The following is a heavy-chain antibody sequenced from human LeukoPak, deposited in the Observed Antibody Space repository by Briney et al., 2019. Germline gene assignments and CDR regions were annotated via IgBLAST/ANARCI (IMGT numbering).Heavy chain of an antibody. CDR2: IDPNSGGT. D-gene: IGHD5-24*01. CDR1: GYTFTGYY. V-gene: IGHV1-2*02. J-gene: IGHJ4*02. CDR3: ATGEMATITPNFDY. Sequence: GASVKVSCKASGYTFTGYYMHWVRQAPGQGLEWMGWIDPNSGGTNYQGRVTMTRDTSINTAYMELSSLRSEDTAVYYCATGEMATITPNFDYWGQGTLVTVSS.